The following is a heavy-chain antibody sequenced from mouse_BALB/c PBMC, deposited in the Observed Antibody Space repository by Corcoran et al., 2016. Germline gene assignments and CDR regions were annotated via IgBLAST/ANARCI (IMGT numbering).Heavy chain of an antibody. V-gene: IGHV1-9*01. D-gene: IGHD2-14*01. J-gene: IGHJ2*01. CDR2: ILPGSGST. Sequence: QVQLQQSGAELMKPGASVKISCKATGYTFSSYWIEWVKQRPGHGLEWIGEILPGSGSTKYNEKFKGKATFTADTSSNTAYMQLSSLTSEDSAVYYCARYYRYDFDYWGQGTTLTVSS. CDR3: ARYYRYDFDY. CDR1: GYTFSSYW.